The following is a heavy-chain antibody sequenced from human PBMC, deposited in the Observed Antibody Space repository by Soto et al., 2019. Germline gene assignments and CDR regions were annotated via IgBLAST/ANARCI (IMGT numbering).Heavy chain of an antibody. V-gene: IGHV3-23*01. J-gene: IGHJ4*02. Sequence: EVQLLESGGGLVQPGGSLRLSCAASGFTFTTYAMTWVRQAPGKGLEWVSAISGSGGSTCYADSVKGRFTISRDNSKNMRYLQMNSLRAEDTAVYYCAKNWDTTFSSSSHWGQGTLVTVSS. CDR2: ISGSGGST. D-gene: IGHD6-6*01. CDR3: AKNWDTTFSSSSH. CDR1: GFTFTTYA.